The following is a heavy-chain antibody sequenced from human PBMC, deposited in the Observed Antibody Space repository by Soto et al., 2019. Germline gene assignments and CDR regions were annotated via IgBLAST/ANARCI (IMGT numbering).Heavy chain of an antibody. J-gene: IGHJ5*02. Sequence: QVQLVQSGAEVKKPGASVKVSCKASGYTFSTYGFSWVRQAPGQGLEWMGWIGADNGDTNYAQNFQCRVTMTTDTFTTTSYMELRSLTSDDTAVYFCARDWKGAEGFDPWGQGTLVTVSS. V-gene: IGHV1-18*01. CDR3: ARDWKGAEGFDP. CDR2: IGADNGDT. CDR1: GYTFSTYG. D-gene: IGHD1-1*01.